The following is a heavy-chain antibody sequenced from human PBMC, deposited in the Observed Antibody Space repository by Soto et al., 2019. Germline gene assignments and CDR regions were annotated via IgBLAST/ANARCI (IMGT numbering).Heavy chain of an antibody. J-gene: IGHJ4*02. D-gene: IGHD6-19*01. CDR1: GFTFSDYY. CDR2: ISSSSSYT. V-gene: IGHV3-11*06. CDR3: ARQRSSGWYIFDY. Sequence: GGSLRLSCAASGFTFSDYYMSWIRQAPGKGLEWVSYISSSSSYTNYADSVKGRFTISRDNAKNSLYLQMSSLRAEDTAVYYCARQRSSGWYIFDYWGQGTLVTVSS.